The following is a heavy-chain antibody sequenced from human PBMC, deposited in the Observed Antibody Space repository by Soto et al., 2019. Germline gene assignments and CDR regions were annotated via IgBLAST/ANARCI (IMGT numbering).Heavy chain of an antibody. V-gene: IGHV4-30-2*02. CDR1: GGSISSGGYS. J-gene: IGHJ4*02. Sequence: PSETLSLTCAVFGGSISSGGYSWTWIRQPPGKGLEWIGYIYYSGSTYYNPSLKSRVTISVDTSKNQFSLKLSSVTAADTAVYYCSGGSYYVGSDYWGQGTLVTVSS. CDR2: IYYSGST. D-gene: IGHD1-26*01. CDR3: SGGSYYVGSDY.